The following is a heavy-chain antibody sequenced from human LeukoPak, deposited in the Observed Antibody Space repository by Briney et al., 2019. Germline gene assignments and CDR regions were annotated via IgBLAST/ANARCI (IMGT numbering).Heavy chain of an antibody. CDR3: ARHLTVYYFDY. Sequence: SETLSLTCTVSGGSISSSSYYWGWIRQPPGKGLEWIGSIYYSGSTYYNPSLKSRVTISVDTSKNQFSLKLSSVTAAGTAVYYCARHLTVYYFDYWGQGTLVTVSS. CDR2: IYYSGST. V-gene: IGHV4-39*01. CDR1: GGSISSSSYY. J-gene: IGHJ4*02. D-gene: IGHD4-17*01.